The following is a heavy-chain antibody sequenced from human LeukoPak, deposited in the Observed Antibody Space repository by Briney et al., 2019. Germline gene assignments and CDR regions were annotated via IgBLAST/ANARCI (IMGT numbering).Heavy chain of an antibody. Sequence: ASVKVSCKASGYTFTGYYMHWVRQAPGQGLEWMGWINPNSSGTNYAQKFQGRVTMTRDTSISTAYMELSRLRSDDTAVYYCARDVRITMVRGVILGYYYYYMDVWGKGTTVTVSS. CDR2: INPNSSGT. CDR1: GYTFTGYY. J-gene: IGHJ6*03. CDR3: ARDVRITMVRGVILGYYYYYMDV. V-gene: IGHV1-2*02. D-gene: IGHD3-10*01.